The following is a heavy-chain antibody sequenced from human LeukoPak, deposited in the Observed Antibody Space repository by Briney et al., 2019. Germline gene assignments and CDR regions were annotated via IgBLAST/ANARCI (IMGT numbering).Heavy chain of an antibody. CDR3: ARALPTVTTNAFDI. CDR1: GYTFTGYY. Sequence: ASVKVSCKASGYTFTGYYMHWVRQAPGQGLEWMGWINPNSGGTNYAQKFQGRVTMTRDTSISTAYMELSRLRSDDTAVYYCARALPTVTTNAFDIWGQGTMVTVSS. J-gene: IGHJ3*02. CDR2: INPNSGGT. V-gene: IGHV1-2*02. D-gene: IGHD4-17*01.